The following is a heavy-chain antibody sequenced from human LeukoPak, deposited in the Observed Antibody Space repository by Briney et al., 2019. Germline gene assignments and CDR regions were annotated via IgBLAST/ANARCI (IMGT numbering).Heavy chain of an antibody. CDR1: GGSISSSY. CDR2: IYYSGST. J-gene: IGHJ4*02. Sequence: SETRSLTCTVPGGSISSSYWSWIRQPPGKGLEWIGYIYYSGSTNYNPSLKSRVTISVDTSKNQFSLKLSSVTAADTAVYYCARATKGYGGTFDYWGQGTLVTVSS. V-gene: IGHV4-59*01. D-gene: IGHD4-23*01. CDR3: ARATKGYGGTFDY.